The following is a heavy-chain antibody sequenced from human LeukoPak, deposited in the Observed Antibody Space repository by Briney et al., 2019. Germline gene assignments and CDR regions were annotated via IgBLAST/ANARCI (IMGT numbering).Heavy chain of an antibody. CDR1: GYTFTGYY. Sequence: ASVKVSCKASGYTFTGYYMHWVRQAPGQGLEWMGWINPDSVGTSYAQKFQGRVTMTRDTSVSTAYMELSRLRSDDTAVYYCARFNIVGSTVDYWGQGTLVTVSS. CDR3: ARFNIVGSTVDY. D-gene: IGHD1-26*01. V-gene: IGHV1-2*02. J-gene: IGHJ4*02. CDR2: INPDSVGT.